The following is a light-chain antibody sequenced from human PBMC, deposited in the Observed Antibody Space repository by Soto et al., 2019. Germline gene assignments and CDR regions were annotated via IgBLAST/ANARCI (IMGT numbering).Light chain of an antibody. CDR3: QQYNNWPGT. CDR2: GAS. J-gene: IGKJ1*01. CDR1: QRVSAN. V-gene: IGKV3-15*01. Sequence: EIVMTQSPDILSVSPGESATLSCRASQRVSANYLAWYQHKPGQAPRLLIYGASTRSTGIPARFSGSGSGTEFTLTISSLQSEDFAVYYCQQYNNWPGTFGQGTKVDI.